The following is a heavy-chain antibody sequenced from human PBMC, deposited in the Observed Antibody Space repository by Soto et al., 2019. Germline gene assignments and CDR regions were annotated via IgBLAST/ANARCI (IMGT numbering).Heavy chain of an antibody. CDR2: IYYSGST. CDR3: ARDFGPTYYDFWSGSYYYYGMDV. Sequence: SLTCTVSGGSISSYYWSWIRQPPGKGLEWIGYIYYSGSTNYNPSLKSRVTISVDTSKNQFSLKLSSVTAADTAVYYCARDFGPTYYDFWSGSYYYYGMDVWGQGTTVTVSS. CDR1: GGSISSYY. V-gene: IGHV4-59*01. D-gene: IGHD3-3*01. J-gene: IGHJ6*02.